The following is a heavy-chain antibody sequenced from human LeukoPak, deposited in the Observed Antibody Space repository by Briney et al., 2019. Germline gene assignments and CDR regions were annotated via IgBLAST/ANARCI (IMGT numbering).Heavy chain of an antibody. CDR1: GYTFTGYY. Sequence: GASAKVSCKASGYTFTGYYMHWVRQAPGQGLEWMGWINPNSGGTNYAQKFQGRVTMTRDTSISTAYMELSRLRSDDTAVYYCARADDSRRTLYYWGQGTLVTVSS. CDR2: INPNSGGT. CDR3: ARADDSRRTLYY. D-gene: IGHD2/OR15-2a*01. V-gene: IGHV1-2*02. J-gene: IGHJ4*02.